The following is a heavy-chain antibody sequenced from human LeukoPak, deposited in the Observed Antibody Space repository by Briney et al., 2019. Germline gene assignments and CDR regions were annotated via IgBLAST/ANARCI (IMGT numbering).Heavy chain of an antibody. CDR1: GYTFTGYY. J-gene: IGHJ4*02. CDR2: INPNSGGT. V-gene: IGHV1-2*02. Sequence: GASVKVSCKASGYTFTGYYIHWVRQAPGQGLEWMGWINPNSGGTNYAQKFQGRVTMTRDTSISTAYMELSRLRSDDTAVYYCARVYCSGGSCYRKYFDYWGQGTLVTVSS. CDR3: ARVYCSGGSCYRKYFDY. D-gene: IGHD2-15*01.